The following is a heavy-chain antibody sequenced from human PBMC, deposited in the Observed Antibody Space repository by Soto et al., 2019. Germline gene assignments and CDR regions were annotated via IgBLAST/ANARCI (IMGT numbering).Heavy chain of an antibody. CDR1: GFTFSSYW. V-gene: IGHV3-7*01. Sequence: PGGSLRLSCAASGFTFSSYWMSWVRQAPGKGLEWVANIKQDGSEKYYVDSVKGRFTISRDNAKNSLYLQMNSLRAEDTAVYYCARMRGDFKPTFFDYWGQGTLVTVSS. CDR2: IKQDGSEK. D-gene: IGHD2-21*02. CDR3: ARMRGDFKPTFFDY. J-gene: IGHJ4*02.